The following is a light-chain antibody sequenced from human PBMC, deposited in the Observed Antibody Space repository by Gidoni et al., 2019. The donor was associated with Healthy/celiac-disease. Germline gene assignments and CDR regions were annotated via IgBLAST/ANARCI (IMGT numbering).Light chain of an antibody. CDR1: QSVSNS. Sequence: EIVLTQSPATLFLSPGESATLSCRASQSVSNSLAWYQQKAGQAPRLLIYETSSRATGIPARCSGSGSGTDFTLTISSLEPEDFAVYYCQQCANRTPVTFXGXTKVEIK. CDR2: ETS. CDR3: QQCANRTPVT. V-gene: IGKV3-11*01. J-gene: IGKJ4*01.